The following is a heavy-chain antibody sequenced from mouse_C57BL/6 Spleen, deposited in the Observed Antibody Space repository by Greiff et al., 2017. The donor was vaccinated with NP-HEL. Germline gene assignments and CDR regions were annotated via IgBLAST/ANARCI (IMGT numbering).Heavy chain of an antibody. Sequence: VVESGGGLVQPGGSLSLSCAASGFPFTAYYMSWVRQPPGKALEWLGFIRNKANGYTTEYSASVKGRFTISRDNSQSILYLQMNALRAEDSATYYCARTGNYAMDYWGQGTSVTVSS. CDR2: IRNKANGYTT. V-gene: IGHV7-3*01. CDR3: ARTGNYAMDY. CDR1: GFPFTAYY. J-gene: IGHJ4*01.